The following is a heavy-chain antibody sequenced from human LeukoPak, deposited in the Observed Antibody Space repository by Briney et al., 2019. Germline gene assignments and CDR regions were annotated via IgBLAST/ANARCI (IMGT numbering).Heavy chain of an antibody. CDR3: ARGRPLDY. D-gene: IGHD1-14*01. V-gene: IGHV4-34*01. J-gene: IGHJ4*02. Sequence: SETLSLTCAVYGGSFSGYYWSWIRQPPGKGLEWIGEINHSGSTNYNPSLKGRVTISVDTSKNQFSLKLSSVTAADTAVYYCARGRPLDYWGQGTLVTVSS. CDR2: INHSGST. CDR1: GGSFSGYY.